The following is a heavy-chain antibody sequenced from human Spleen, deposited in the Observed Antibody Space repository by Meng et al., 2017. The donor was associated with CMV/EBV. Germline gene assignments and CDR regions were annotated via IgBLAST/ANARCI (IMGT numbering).Heavy chain of an antibody. D-gene: IGHD1-26*01. CDR2: ISSSGSTI. CDR3: ASTDSGSQPDY. V-gene: IGHV3-11*01. Sequence: GESLKISCAASGFTFSAYYMSWIRQAPGKGLEWVSYISSSGSTIYYADSVKGRFTISRDNAKNSLYLQMNSLRAEDTAVYYCASTDSGSQPDYWGQGTLVTVSS. J-gene: IGHJ4*02. CDR1: GFTFSAYY.